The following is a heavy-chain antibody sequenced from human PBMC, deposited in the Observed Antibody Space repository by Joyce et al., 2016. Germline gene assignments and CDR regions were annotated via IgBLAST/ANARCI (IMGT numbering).Heavy chain of an antibody. CDR1: GFTFSRYS. J-gene: IGHJ4*02. V-gene: IGHV3-21*01. D-gene: IGHD2-8*01. Sequence: EVQLVESGGGRVKPGGSLRLSCAACGFTFSRYSRGWVRQAPGKGLEWVSSLSSSSSYIKYTGSGKGRFTISRNNAKNSLYLQMNSLRVEDTAVYYCARSSYTNGIFDYWGQGTLVTVSS. CDR2: LSSSSSYI. CDR3: ARSSYTNGIFDY.